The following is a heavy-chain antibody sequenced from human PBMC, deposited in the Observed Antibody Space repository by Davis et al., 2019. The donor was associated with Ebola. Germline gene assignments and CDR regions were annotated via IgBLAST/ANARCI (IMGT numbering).Heavy chain of an antibody. Sequence: MPGGSLRLSCAVSGGSISSSNWWSWVRQPPGKGLEWIGEIYHSGSTNYNPSLKSRVTISVDKSKNQFSLKLSSVTTADTAVYYCATGGNGHFDLWGRGTLVTVSS. CDR3: ATGGNGHFDL. D-gene: IGHD4-23*01. V-gene: IGHV4-4*02. CDR1: GGSISSSNW. J-gene: IGHJ2*01. CDR2: IYHSGST.